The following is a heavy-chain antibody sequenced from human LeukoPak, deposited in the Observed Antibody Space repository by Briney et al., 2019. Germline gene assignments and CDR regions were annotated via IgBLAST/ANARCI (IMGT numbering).Heavy chain of an antibody. Sequence: TSETLSLTCAVYGGSFSGFYWSWIRQPPGNGLEWIGEINHSGRTNYNPSLKSRVTISVDTSKNQFSLRLSSVTAADTAVYYCARVLRGYDYWYFDLWGRGTLVTVSS. CDR1: GGSFSGFY. CDR3: ARVLRGYDYWYFDL. CDR2: INHSGRT. V-gene: IGHV4-34*01. J-gene: IGHJ2*01. D-gene: IGHD2-15*01.